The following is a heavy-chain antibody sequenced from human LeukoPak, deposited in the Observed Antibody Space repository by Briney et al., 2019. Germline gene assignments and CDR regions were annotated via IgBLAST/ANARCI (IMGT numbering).Heavy chain of an antibody. CDR2: VNYRGTP. CDR3: ARDRKQWLRGPFDP. Sequence: PSETLSLTCTVSGDSIGSTTTYYWGWIRQPPGKGLEWIGNVNYRGTPHYNPSLKSRVTLSVDTSKDQFSLNLSSVTAADTAVYYCARDRKQWLRGPFDPWGQGTLVTVSS. V-gene: IGHV4-39*07. CDR1: GDSIGSTTTYY. D-gene: IGHD6-19*01. J-gene: IGHJ5*02.